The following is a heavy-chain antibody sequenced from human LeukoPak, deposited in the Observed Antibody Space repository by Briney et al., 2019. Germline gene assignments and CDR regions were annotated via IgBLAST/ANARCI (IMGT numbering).Heavy chain of an antibody. CDR1: EYTFTDYA. V-gene: IGHV1-3*01. D-gene: IGHD5-24*01. J-gene: IGHJ4*02. Sequence: ASVTVSCKASEYTFTDYAINWVRQAPGQRLEWMGWINAGNGNTRYSQRFQGRVTITRDTSASTAYMELSSLTSEDTAVYYCARGRWSATTASYYLDFWGQGTLVTVSS. CDR2: INAGNGNT. CDR3: ARGRWSATTASYYLDF.